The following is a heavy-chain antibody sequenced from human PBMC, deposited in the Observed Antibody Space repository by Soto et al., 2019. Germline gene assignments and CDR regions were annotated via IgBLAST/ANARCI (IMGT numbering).Heavy chain of an antibody. V-gene: IGHV5-51*01. CDR1: GYSFTIYW. CDR2: IYPGDSDT. Sequence: GESLKISCKGSGYSFTIYWIGWVRQMPGKGLEWIGVIYPGDSDTRYSPSFQGQVTISADKSISTAYLQWSSLKASDTAMYYCARVSGSSKSADYYYGMDVWGQGTTVTSP. D-gene: IGHD6-6*01. CDR3: ARVSGSSKSADYYYGMDV. J-gene: IGHJ6*02.